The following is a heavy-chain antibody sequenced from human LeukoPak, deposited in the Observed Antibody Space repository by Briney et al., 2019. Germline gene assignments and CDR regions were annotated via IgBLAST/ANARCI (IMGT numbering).Heavy chain of an antibody. V-gene: IGHV3-23*01. CDR1: GFTFSNYV. J-gene: IGHJ6*02. CDR3: AKESAAGKRRYFQYYGMDA. CDR2: ISSGGRNT. Sequence: GGSLRLSCAGSGFTFSNYVMTWVRQAPGKGLEWVSSISSGGRNTYYADSVKGRFTISRDNSKNTLFVQMNSLRGDDTAFYYCAKESAAGKRRYFQYYGMDAWGQGTTVTVSS. D-gene: IGHD6-13*01.